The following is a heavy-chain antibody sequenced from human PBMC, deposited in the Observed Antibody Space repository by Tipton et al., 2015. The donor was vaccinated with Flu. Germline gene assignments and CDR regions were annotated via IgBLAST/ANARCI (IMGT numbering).Heavy chain of an antibody. CDR1: GDSIGSRYF. V-gene: IGHV4-38-2*02. D-gene: IGHD6-19*01. CDR2: VHQAGST. J-gene: IGHJ5*02. CDR3: ARDRWEYASGFDP. Sequence: TLSLTCSVSGDSIGSRYFWGWIRQPPGKGLEWIGNVHQAGSTYYNPSLRSRVTISVDTSRNQFSLRLTSVTAADTAVYYCARDRWEYASGFDPWGQGTPVTVSP.